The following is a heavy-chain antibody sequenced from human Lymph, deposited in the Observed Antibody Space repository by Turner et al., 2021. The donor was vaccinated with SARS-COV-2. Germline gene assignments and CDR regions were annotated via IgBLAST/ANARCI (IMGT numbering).Heavy chain of an antibody. J-gene: IGHJ6*02. CDR2: IWYDGSNK. CDR3: ARGSAGGDV. V-gene: IGHV3-33*01. Sequence: VQLVESGGGVVEGGRSLSLSCAASGFTFSSYRMHRVRQAPGKGLEWVAFIWYDGSNKYYADSVKGRFTISRDNSKNTLYLQMNSLRAEDTAVYYCARGSAGGDVWGQGTTVTVSS. CDR1: GFTFSSYR. D-gene: IGHD6-13*01.